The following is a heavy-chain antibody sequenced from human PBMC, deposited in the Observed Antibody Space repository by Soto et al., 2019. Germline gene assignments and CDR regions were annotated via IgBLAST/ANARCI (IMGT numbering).Heavy chain of an antibody. Sequence: ASVKVSCKASGYSFTNNDVSWVRQATGQGLEWMGWMNPGSGDTGYAQKFQGRVTMTRDISIATAYMELSSLRSDDTAIYYCARMATFGSLNWFDPWGQGTLVTVS. CDR2: MNPGSGDT. J-gene: IGHJ5*02. V-gene: IGHV1-8*01. CDR1: GYSFTNND. D-gene: IGHD3-16*01. CDR3: ARMATFGSLNWFDP.